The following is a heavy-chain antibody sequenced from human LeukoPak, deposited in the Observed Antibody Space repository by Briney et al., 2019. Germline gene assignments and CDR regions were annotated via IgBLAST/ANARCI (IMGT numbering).Heavy chain of an antibody. D-gene: IGHD5-24*01. V-gene: IGHV4-34*01. Sequence: SETLSLTCAVHSGSYSGLYWTWMRQPPGKAPEWIGEIFDGGRTNYNPSLESRVTISGDTSKNQFSLQLSSVTAADTAVYYCARGLGEGYPDYWGQGTLVTVSP. CDR3: ARGLGEGYPDY. CDR1: SGSYSGLY. J-gene: IGHJ4*02. CDR2: IFDGGRT.